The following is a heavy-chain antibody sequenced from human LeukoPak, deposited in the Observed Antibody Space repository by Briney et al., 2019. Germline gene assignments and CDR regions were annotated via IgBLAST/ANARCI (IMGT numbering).Heavy chain of an antibody. D-gene: IGHD4-17*01. V-gene: IGHV4-61*02. J-gene: IGHJ4*02. CDR1: GDSISRNSHY. CDR3: ARGRPSGDFFDY. CDR2: LNPSGNI. Sequence: PSETLSLTCTVSGDSISRNSHYWCWLRQSAGKGLEWIGRLNPSGNINYSPSLKSRLTMSLDPSENKLSLKLSSVTAADTAVYYCARGRPSGDFFDYWGQGALVTVSS.